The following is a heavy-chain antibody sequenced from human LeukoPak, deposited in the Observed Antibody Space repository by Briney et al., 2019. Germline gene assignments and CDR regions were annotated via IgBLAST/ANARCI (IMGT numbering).Heavy chain of an antibody. D-gene: IGHD3-10*01. CDR3: AKDTSYYYGSGSGNWFDP. Sequence: GGSLRLSCAASGFTFSSYAMSWVRQAPGKGLEWVSAISGSGGSTYYADSVKGRFTISRDNSKNTLYLQMNSLRAEDTAVYYCAKDTSYYYGSGSGNWFDPWGQGTLVTVSS. CDR1: GFTFSSYA. V-gene: IGHV3-23*01. CDR2: ISGSGGST. J-gene: IGHJ5*02.